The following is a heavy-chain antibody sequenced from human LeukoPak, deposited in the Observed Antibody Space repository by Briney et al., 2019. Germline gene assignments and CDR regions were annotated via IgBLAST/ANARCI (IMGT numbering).Heavy chain of an antibody. V-gene: IGHV4-39*07. CDR1: GGSISSSSYY. CDR2: IFYSGNT. Sequence: SETLSLTCTVSGGSISSSSYYGGWIRQPPGKGLEWIGSIFYSGNTYYNPSLKSRVTISIDTSKNQFSLKLSSVTAADTAVYYCARANGYGLLDCWGQGALVTVSS. CDR3: ARANGYGLLDC. D-gene: IGHD5-18*01. J-gene: IGHJ4*02.